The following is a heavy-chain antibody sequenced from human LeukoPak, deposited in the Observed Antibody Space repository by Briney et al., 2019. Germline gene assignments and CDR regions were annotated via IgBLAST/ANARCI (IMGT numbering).Heavy chain of an antibody. CDR3: AREAYNWNYGARTYYFDY. Sequence: GASVKVSCKASGYTFTSYYMHWVRQAPGQGLEWMGIINPSGGSTSCAQKFQGRVTMTRDTSTSTVYMELSSLRSEDTAVYYCAREAYNWNYGARTYYFDYWGQGTLVTVSS. CDR1: GYTFTSYY. V-gene: IGHV1-46*01. CDR2: INPSGGST. D-gene: IGHD1-7*01. J-gene: IGHJ4*02.